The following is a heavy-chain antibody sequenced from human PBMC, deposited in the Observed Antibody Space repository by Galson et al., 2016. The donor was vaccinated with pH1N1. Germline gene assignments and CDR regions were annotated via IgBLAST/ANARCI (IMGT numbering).Heavy chain of an antibody. CDR2: INSDGIST. CDR3: ARDPLDGRYLPDY. Sequence: SLRLSCAASGFTISSYWMHWVRQAPGKGLVWVSRINSDGISTSYADSVKGRFTISRDNAKNTLYLKMNSLRAEDTAVYYCARDPLDGRYLPDYWGQGTLVTVSS. D-gene: IGHD1-1*01. V-gene: IGHV3-74*01. J-gene: IGHJ4*02. CDR1: GFTISSYW.